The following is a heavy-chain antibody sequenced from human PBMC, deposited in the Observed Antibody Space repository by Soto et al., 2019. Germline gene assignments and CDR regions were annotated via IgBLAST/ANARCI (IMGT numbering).Heavy chain of an antibody. V-gene: IGHV1-18*01. J-gene: IGHJ5*02. CDR2: ISAYNGNT. CDR1: GYTFTSYG. CDR3: ARNIAVAGTGWFDP. Sequence: ASVKVSCKASGYTFTSYGISWVRQAPGQGLEWMGWISAYNGNTNYAQKLQGRVTMTTDTSTSTAYMELRSLRSDDTAVYYCARNIAVAGTGWFDPWGQGTLVTVSS. D-gene: IGHD6-19*01.